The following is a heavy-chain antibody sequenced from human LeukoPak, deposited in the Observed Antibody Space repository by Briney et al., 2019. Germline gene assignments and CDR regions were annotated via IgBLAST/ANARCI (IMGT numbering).Heavy chain of an antibody. CDR2: ISYDGSNN. J-gene: IGHJ5*02. D-gene: IGHD3-9*01. CDR3: AKDMYDILTGYDIGRDNWFDP. V-gene: IGHV3-30*18. CDR1: GFTFSNYG. Sequence: GGSLRLSCTVSGFTFSNYGMHWVRQAPGKGLEWVSVISYDGSNNYYADSVKGRFTISRDNFKNTLYLQMNSLRAEDTAVYYCAKDMYDILTGYDIGRDNWFDPWGQGTLVTVSS.